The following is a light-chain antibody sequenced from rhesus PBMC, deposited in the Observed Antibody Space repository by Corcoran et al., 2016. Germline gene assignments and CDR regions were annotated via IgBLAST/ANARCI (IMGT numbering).Light chain of an antibody. CDR3: QQSSNLYS. CDR1: QSVGSY. V-gene: IGKV3-24*04. J-gene: IGKJ2*01. CDR2: GAS. Sequence: ETVVTQSPATLALSPGERATLSCRASQSVGSYLAWYQQKPGQAPRLLIYGASRRATVIPDRFRGSVSGTDFTLTISSLEPEDVGVYYCQQSSNLYSFGQGTKVEIK.